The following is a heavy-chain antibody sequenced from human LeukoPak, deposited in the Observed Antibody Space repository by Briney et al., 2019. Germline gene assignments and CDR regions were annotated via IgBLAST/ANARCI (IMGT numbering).Heavy chain of an antibody. V-gene: IGHV1-8*01. CDR1: GYTFTSYD. CDR3: ARESQDGDSYYYYGMDV. D-gene: IGHD4-17*01. CDR2: MNPNSGNT. J-gene: IGHJ6*02. Sequence: ASVKVSCKASGYTFTSYDINWVRQATGQGLEWMGWMNPNSGNTGYAQKFQGRVTMTRNTSISTAYMELSSLRSEDTAVYYCARESQDGDSYYYYGMDVWGRGTTVTVSS.